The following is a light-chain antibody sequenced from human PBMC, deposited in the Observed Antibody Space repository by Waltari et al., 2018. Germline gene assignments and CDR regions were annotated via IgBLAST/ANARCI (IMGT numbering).Light chain of an antibody. J-gene: IGLJ1*01. CDR1: NIGTYS. Sequence: SYVVTQPPSVSVAPGETATITCGGDNIGTYSVHWYQQKAGQAPVLVLFYDRDRPSGIPDRFSGSNSGNTTTLTISRVEAGDEARYYCHVWHPHVDPGVFGTGTEVTVL. CDR3: HVWHPHVDPGV. CDR2: YDR. V-gene: IGLV3-21*04.